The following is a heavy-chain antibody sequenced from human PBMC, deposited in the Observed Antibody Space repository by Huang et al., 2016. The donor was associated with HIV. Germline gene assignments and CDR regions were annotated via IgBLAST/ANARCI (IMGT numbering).Heavy chain of an antibody. V-gene: IGHV3-48*01. D-gene: IGHD3-10*01. CDR2: ITRSSGSI. CDR3: ARFGSYYYGSGSYLDAFDI. Sequence: EVQLMESGGGLVQSGGSLRLSCAASGFTFSTYNWNWVRQARGKGLEWVSYITRSSGSIYYADSVKGRFTISRDNAKNSLYLQMNSLRAEDTAVYYCARFGSYYYGSGSYLDAFDIWGQGTMVTVSS. CDR1: GFTFSTYN. J-gene: IGHJ3*02.